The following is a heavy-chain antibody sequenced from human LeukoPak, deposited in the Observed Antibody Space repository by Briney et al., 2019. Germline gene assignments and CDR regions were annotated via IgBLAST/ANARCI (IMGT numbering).Heavy chain of an antibody. D-gene: IGHD3-3*01. V-gene: IGHV1-8*01. CDR1: GYTFTSYD. CDR2: MNPNSGNT. J-gene: IGHJ6*02. CDR3: ARRYYDFWSGNYGMDV. Sequence: ASVKVSCKASGYTFTSYDINWVRQATGQGLEWMGWMNPNSGNTGYAQKFQGRVTMTRSTSISTAYMELSSLRSEDTAVYYCARRYYDFWSGNYGMDVWGQGTTVTVSS.